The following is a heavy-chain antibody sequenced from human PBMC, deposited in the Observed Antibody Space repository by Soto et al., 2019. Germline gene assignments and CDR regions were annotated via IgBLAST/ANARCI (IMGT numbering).Heavy chain of an antibody. CDR1: GFTFSHYA. Sequence: EVQLLESGGGLVQPGGSLRLSCAASGFTFSHYAMNWVRQAPGKGLEWVSTISSSSGSTYCADSVKGRFTISRDNSKNFLYLQMNSLRGDDTAVYYCAKVGSERYSGQHSDYWGQGTLVTISS. D-gene: IGHD5-12*01. CDR2: ISSSSGST. J-gene: IGHJ4*02. CDR3: AKVGSERYSGQHSDY. V-gene: IGHV3-23*01.